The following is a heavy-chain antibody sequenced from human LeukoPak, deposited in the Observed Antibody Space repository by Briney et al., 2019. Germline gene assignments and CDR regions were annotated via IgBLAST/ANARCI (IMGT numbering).Heavy chain of an antibody. D-gene: IGHD2-15*01. CDR3: ARTLIVVVVADAFDI. Sequence: SETLSLTCTVSGGSISSSSYYWGWIRQPPGKGLEWIGSIYYSGSTYYNPSLKSRVTISVDTSKNQFSLKLSSVTAADTAVYYCARTLIVVVVADAFDIWGQGTMVTVSS. CDR1: GGSISSSSYY. J-gene: IGHJ3*02. V-gene: IGHV4-39*01. CDR2: IYYSGST.